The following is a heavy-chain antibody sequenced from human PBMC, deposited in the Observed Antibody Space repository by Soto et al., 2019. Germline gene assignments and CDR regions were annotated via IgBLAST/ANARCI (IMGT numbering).Heavy chain of an antibody. CDR1: GFTFSSYS. Sequence: GGSLRLSCAASGFTFSSYSMNWVRQAPGKGLEWVSSISSSSSYIYYADSVKGRFTISRDNGKNSLYLQMNSLRAEDTAVYYCARLDYCDYGSAFDIWGQGTMVTVPS. CDR2: ISSSSSYI. D-gene: IGHD4-17*01. J-gene: IGHJ3*02. V-gene: IGHV3-21*01. CDR3: ARLDYCDYGSAFDI.